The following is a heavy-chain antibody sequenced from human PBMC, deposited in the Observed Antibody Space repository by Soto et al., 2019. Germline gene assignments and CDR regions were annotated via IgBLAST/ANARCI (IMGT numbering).Heavy chain of an antibody. V-gene: IGHV1-2*02. D-gene: IGHD1-1*01. CDR2: INPNSGGT. CDR1: GYTFTGYY. J-gene: IGHJ6*02. Sequence: GASVKVSCRASGYTFTGYYMHWVRQAPGQGLEWMGWINPNSGGTNYAQKFQGRVTMTRDTSISTAYMELSRLRSDDAAVYYCARDNNNYYHDYYRMDVWGQGTTVPVSS. CDR3: ARDNNNYYHDYYRMDV.